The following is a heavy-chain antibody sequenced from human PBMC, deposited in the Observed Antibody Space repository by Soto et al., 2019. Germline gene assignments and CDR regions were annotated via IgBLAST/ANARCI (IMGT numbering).Heavy chain of an antibody. V-gene: IGHV1-8*01. J-gene: IGHJ5*02. D-gene: IGHD3-9*01. Sequence: ASVKVSCKASGYTFTSYDINWVRQATGQGLEWMGWMNPNSGNTGYAQKFQGRVTMTRNTSISTAYMELSSLRSEDTAVYYCARGLRRFNALIGHHYDILTGYYTVVWFEPWGQGTLVTVSS. CDR2: MNPNSGNT. CDR1: GYTFTSYD. CDR3: ARGLRRFNALIGHHYDILTGYYTVVWFEP.